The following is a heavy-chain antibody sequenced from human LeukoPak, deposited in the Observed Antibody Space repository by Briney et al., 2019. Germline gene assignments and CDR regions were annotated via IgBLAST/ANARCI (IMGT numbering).Heavy chain of an antibody. Sequence: SETLSLTCTVSGGSISSSSYYWGWIRQPPGKGLEWIGSIYYSGSTYYNPSLKSRVTISVDTSKNQFSLKLSSVTAADTAVYYCARDSRWTPTRDNWFDPWGQGTLVTVSS. CDR3: ARDSRWTPTRDNWFDP. CDR1: GGSISSSSYY. J-gene: IGHJ5*02. D-gene: IGHD2-15*01. V-gene: IGHV4-39*07. CDR2: IYYSGST.